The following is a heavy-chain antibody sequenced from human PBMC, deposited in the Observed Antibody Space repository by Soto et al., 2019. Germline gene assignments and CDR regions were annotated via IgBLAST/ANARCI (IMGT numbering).Heavy chain of an antibody. Sequence: QITLKESGPTLVKPTQTLTLTCTFSGFSLTTAGAGVGWIRQPPGKALEWLALTYWNDDTRYNPSLKSRLTITKDTSKNQVVLTMTYMDPVDTATYYCAHRGYGNYPRDNWFDPWGQGSQVIVSS. D-gene: IGHD4-17*01. V-gene: IGHV2-5*01. J-gene: IGHJ5*02. CDR1: GFSLTTAGAG. CDR2: TYWNDDT. CDR3: AHRGYGNYPRDNWFDP.